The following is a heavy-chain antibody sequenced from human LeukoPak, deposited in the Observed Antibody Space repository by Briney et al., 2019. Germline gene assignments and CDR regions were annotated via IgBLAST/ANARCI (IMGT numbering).Heavy chain of an antibody. V-gene: IGHV3-11*01. Sequence: GGSLRLSCAASGFTFSDYYMSWIRQAPGKGLEWVSYVSNSGSTIYYADSMKGRFTISRDNAKNTLYLQMNSLRAEDTAVYYCAKEGTLYYSDRIPYWGQGTLVTVSS. J-gene: IGHJ4*02. CDR1: GFTFSDYY. CDR2: VSNSGSTI. D-gene: IGHD3-22*01. CDR3: AKEGTLYYSDRIPY.